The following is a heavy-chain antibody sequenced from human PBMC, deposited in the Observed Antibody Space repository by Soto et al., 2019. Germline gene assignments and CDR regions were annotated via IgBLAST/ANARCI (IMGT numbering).Heavy chain of an antibody. D-gene: IGHD2-15*01. CDR1: GFTFNTYG. CDR2: IWYDGGNK. V-gene: IGHV3-33*01. CDR3: ARIDCTGGSCRPYAYYGLDV. Sequence: GGSLRLSCAASGFTFNTYGMHWVRHAPGKGLEWVAVIWYDGGNKYYADSAKGRFTVSRDNSRNTLYLQINRLRVEDTAVYYCARIDCTGGSCRPYAYYGLDVWGQGTTVTVSS. J-gene: IGHJ6*02.